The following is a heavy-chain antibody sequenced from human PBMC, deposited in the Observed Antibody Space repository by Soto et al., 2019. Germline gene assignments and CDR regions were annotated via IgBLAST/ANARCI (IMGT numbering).Heavy chain of an antibody. CDR3: ARAQGKNWFDP. J-gene: IGHJ5*02. D-gene: IGHD6-13*01. CDR2: IYYSGST. CDR1: GGSISSYY. Sequence: SETLSLTCTVSGGSISSYYWSWIRQPPGKGLEWIGYIYYSGSTNYNPSLKSRVTISVDTSKNQFSLKLSSVTAADTAVYYCARAQGKNWFDPWGQGTLVTSPQ. V-gene: IGHV4-59*01.